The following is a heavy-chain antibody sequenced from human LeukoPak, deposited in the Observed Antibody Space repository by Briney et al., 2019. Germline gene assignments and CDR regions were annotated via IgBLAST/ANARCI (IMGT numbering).Heavy chain of an antibody. CDR2: IYYSGST. V-gene: IGHV4-31*03. J-gene: IGHJ3*02. CDR1: GGSISSGGYY. CDR3: ARGYGDTDDAFDI. D-gene: IGHD4-17*01. Sequence: PSQTLSLTCTVSGGSISSGGYYWSWIRQHPGKGLEWIGYIYYSGSTYYNPSLKSRVTISVDKAKNQFSLKLSSVTAADTAVYYCARGYGDTDDAFDIWGQGTMVTVSS.